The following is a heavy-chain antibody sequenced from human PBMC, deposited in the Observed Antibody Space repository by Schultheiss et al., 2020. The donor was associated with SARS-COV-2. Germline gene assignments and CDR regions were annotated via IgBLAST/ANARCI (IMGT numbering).Heavy chain of an antibody. CDR2: IYTSGST. CDR1: GGPFSGYF. Sequence: SETLSLTCDVYGGPFSGYFRSWIRQPAGKGLEWIGRIYTSGSTYYNPSLKSRVTISVDTSKNQFSLKLSSVTAADTAVYYCATAGVATAFDIWGQGTMVTVS. CDR3: ATAGVATAFDI. V-gene: IGHV4-59*10. J-gene: IGHJ3*02. D-gene: IGHD2-15*01.